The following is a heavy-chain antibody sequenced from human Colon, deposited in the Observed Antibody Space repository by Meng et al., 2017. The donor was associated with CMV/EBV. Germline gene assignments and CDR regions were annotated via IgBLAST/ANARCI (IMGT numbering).Heavy chain of an antibody. D-gene: IGHD2-15*01. CDR1: GFTFNDYE. CDR2: IDGSANDI. Sequence: GESLKISCAASGFTFNDYEMIWVRQAPGGGLDWISYIDGSANDIHYADSVKGRFTVSRDNARNSLLLQMSSLRAEDSGVYYCVRDGRAGVRGTYRRVDFWGQGTLVTVSS. CDR3: VRDGRAGVRGTYRRVDF. V-gene: IGHV3-48*03. J-gene: IGHJ4*02.